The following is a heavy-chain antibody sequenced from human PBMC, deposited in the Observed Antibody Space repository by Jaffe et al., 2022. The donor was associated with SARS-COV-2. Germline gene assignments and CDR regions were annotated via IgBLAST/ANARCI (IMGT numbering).Heavy chain of an antibody. CDR3: ARKDNCKSSICYDAFDI. Sequence: QVQLVQSGSELRKPGASVKVSCQASGYNFTSFAINWVRQAPGQGLEWMGWLKTDTGKPTYAQDFTGRFVFSLDTSVNTAYLQISGLKADDTAKYYCARKDNCKSSICYDAFDIWGQGTMVTVSS. J-gene: IGHJ3*02. CDR1: GYNFTSFA. V-gene: IGHV7-4-1*02. D-gene: IGHD6-13*01. CDR2: LKTDTGKP.